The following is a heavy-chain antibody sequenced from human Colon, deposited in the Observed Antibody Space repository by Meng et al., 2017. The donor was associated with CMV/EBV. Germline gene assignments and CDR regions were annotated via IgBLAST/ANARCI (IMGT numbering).Heavy chain of an antibody. J-gene: IGHJ6*02. CDR3: ARATYSAYDYGMDV. Sequence: TVSCKASGYSFSTYWIGWVRQMPGKGLEWMGIIYPGDSDTRYSPSFQGQVTISADKSISTAYLQWSSLKASDTAMYYCARATYSAYDYGMDVWGQGTTVTVSS. V-gene: IGHV5-51*01. CDR2: IYPGDSDT. D-gene: IGHD5-12*01. CDR1: GYSFSTYW.